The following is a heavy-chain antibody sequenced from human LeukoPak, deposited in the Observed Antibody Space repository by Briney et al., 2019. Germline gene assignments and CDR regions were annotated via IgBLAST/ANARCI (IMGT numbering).Heavy chain of an antibody. J-gene: IGHJ5*02. D-gene: IGHD3-22*01. Sequence: PGGSLRLSCAASGFTFDDYAMHWVRQAPGKGLEWVSLISGDGGSTNYADSVKGRFTISRDNSKNSLYLQMNSLRTEDTALYYCAKENAMIVVLGWFDPWGQGTLVTVSS. CDR1: GFTFDDYA. CDR2: ISGDGGST. V-gene: IGHV3-43*02. CDR3: AKENAMIVVLGWFDP.